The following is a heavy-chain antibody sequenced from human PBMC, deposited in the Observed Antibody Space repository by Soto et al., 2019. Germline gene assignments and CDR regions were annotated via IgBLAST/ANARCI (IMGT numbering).Heavy chain of an antibody. V-gene: IGHV3-33*01. CDR1: GFTFSSYG. CDR2: IWYDGSNK. CDR3: GRDDHESYRYYYYMDV. Sequence: GGSLRLSCAASGFTFSSYGMHWVRQAPGKGLEWVAVIWYDGSNKYYADSVKGRFTISRDNSKNTLYLQMKSRRAEDTAVEYCGRDDHESYRYYYYMDVWGKGTTVTVSS. J-gene: IGHJ6*03. D-gene: IGHD3-16*02.